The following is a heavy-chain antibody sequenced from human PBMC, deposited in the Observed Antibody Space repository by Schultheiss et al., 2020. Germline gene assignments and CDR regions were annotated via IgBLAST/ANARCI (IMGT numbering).Heavy chain of an antibody. CDR3: ATTIFGVVIQFDY. J-gene: IGHJ4*02. D-gene: IGHD3-3*01. V-gene: IGHV3-30*03. CDR1: GFTFSSYG. CDR2: ISYDGSNK. Sequence: GESLKISCAASGFTFSSYGMHWVRQAPGKGLEWVAVISYDGSNKYYADSVKGRFTISRDNSKNTLYLQMNSLRAEDTAVYYCATTIFGVVIQFDYWGQGTLVTVSS.